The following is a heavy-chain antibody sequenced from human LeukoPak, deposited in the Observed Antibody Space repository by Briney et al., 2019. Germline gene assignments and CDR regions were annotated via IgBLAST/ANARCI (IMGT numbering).Heavy chain of an antibody. J-gene: IGHJ4*02. CDR3: AIAYGDCPDH. V-gene: IGHV4-39*01. CDR2: IYYSGST. D-gene: IGHD4-17*01. Sequence: PSETLSLTCTVSGGSPSSSSYYWGWIRQPPGKGLEWIGSIYYSGSTYYNPSLKSRVTISVDTSKNQFSLKLSSVTAADTAVYYCAIAYGDCPDHWGQGTLVTVSS. CDR1: GGSPSSSSYY.